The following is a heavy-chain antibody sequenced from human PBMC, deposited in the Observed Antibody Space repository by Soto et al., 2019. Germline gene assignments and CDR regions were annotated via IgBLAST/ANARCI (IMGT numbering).Heavy chain of an antibody. CDR2: IYYSGST. Sequence: PSETLSLICTVSGGSISSSSYYWGWIRQPPGKGLEWIGSIYYSGSTYYNPSLKSRVTISVDTSKNQFSLKLSSVTAADTAVYYCASIRDGMVVTAIGYWGQGTLVTVSS. D-gene: IGHD2-21*02. J-gene: IGHJ4*02. V-gene: IGHV4-39*01. CDR1: GGSISSSSYY. CDR3: ASIRDGMVVTAIGY.